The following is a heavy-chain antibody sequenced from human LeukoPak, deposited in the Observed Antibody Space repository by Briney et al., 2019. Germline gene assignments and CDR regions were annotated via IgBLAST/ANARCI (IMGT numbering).Heavy chain of an antibody. D-gene: IGHD6-6*01. CDR1: IGSISSYY. J-gene: IGHJ4*02. V-gene: IGHV4-59*01. CDR2: IYYSGST. Sequence: PSETLSLTCTVSIGSISSYYWSWIRQPPGKGLEWIGYIYYSGSTNYNPSLKSRVTISVDTSKNQFSLKLSSVTAADTAVYYCARGKYSSLYWGQGTLVTVSS. CDR3: ARGKYSSLY.